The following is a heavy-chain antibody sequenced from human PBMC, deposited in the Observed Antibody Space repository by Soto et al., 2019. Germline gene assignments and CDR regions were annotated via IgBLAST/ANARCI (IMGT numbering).Heavy chain of an antibody. CDR3: ARCLTLNWFDP. CDR1: GFTFSDYY. CDR2: SSSSDNTI. J-gene: IGHJ5*02. V-gene: IGHV3-11*01. Sequence: GVSPRLSCAASGFTFSDYYMRCVRQAPGKGLEWVAYSSSSDNTIYYADSVKGRFTVSRDNAKNSLYLQMNSLRAEDTAVYYCARCLTLNWFDPWGQGTLVTVSS.